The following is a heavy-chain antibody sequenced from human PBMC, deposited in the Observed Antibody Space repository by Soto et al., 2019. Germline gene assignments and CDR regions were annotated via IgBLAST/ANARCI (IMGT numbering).Heavy chain of an antibody. D-gene: IGHD6-19*01. CDR3: ARDTPQGQWLVLDY. V-gene: IGHV3-33*01. Sequence: GGSLRLSCAASGFTVSSYGMHWVRQAPGKGLEWVAVILYDGSNKYYADSVKGRFTISRDNSKNTLYLQMNSLRAEDTAVYYCARDTPQGQWLVLDYWGQGTLVTVSS. J-gene: IGHJ4*02. CDR2: ILYDGSNK. CDR1: GFTVSSYG.